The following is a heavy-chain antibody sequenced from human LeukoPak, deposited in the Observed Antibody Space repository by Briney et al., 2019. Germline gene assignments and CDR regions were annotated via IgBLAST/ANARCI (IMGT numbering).Heavy chain of an antibody. CDR2: VSWNGGSI. CDR3: ASRPQGSSDP. CDR1: GFTFKDYA. Sequence: GGSLRLSCAASGFTFKDYAMHWVRQAPGKGLEWVSRVSWNGGSIGYADSVKGRFTISRDNAKNSLYLQMNSLRAEDTAVYYCASRPQGSSDPWGQGTLVTVSS. J-gene: IGHJ5*02. V-gene: IGHV3-9*01. D-gene: IGHD3-10*01.